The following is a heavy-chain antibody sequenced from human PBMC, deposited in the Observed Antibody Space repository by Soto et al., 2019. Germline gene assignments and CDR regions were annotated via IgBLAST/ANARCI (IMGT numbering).Heavy chain of an antibody. CDR2: ISYDGGNE. D-gene: IGHD2-2*01. CDR3: TKDGSSVIPAAHPRRYGMDV. J-gene: IGHJ6*02. V-gene: IGHV3-30*18. CDR1: GFTFSSYG. Sequence: PGGSLRLSCAASGFTFSSYGMYWVRQAPGKXLEWVALISYDGGNEYYADSVKGRFTISRDNFKNTQYLQMNSLRAEDTAVYYCTKDGSSVIPAAHPRRYGMDVWGQGTTVTVSS.